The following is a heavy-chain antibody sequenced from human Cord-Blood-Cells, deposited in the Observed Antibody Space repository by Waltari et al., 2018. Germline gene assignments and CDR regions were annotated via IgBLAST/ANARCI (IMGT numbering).Heavy chain of an antibody. J-gene: IGHJ4*02. CDR3: ANTAYDFWSGYFDY. Sequence: QVQLVESGGGVVQPGGSLRLSCAASGFPFSSYGMHWVRQAPGKGGGWGAFIRYEGRNKYYADPGKGRFTISRDKSKNTLYLQMNSLRAEDTAVYYCANTAYDFWSGYFDYWGQGTLVTVSS. CDR2: IRYEGRNK. V-gene: IGHV3-30*02. CDR1: GFPFSSYG. D-gene: IGHD3-3*01.